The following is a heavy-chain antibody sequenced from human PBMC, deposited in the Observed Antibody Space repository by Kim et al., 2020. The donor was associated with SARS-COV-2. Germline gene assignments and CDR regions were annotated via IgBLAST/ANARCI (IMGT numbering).Heavy chain of an antibody. V-gene: IGHV4-31*03. CDR1: GGSISSGGYY. Sequence: SETLSLTCTVSGGSISSGGYYWSWIRQHPGKGLEWIGNINYSGSTTYTPSLTSRVTISVDPSTNQFSLNLSSVTAADPAVFYCARARITMIVVVTYFDYWGQGTLVTVSS. CDR3: ARARITMIVVVTYFDY. J-gene: IGHJ4*02. D-gene: IGHD3-22*01. CDR2: INYSGST.